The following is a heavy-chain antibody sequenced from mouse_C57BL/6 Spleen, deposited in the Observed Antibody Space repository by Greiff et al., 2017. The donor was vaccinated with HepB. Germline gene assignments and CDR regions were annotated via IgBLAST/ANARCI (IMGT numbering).Heavy chain of an antibody. Sequence: QVQLQQSGAELARPGASVKLSCKASGYTFTSYGISWVKQRTGQGLEWIGEIYPRSGNTYYNEKFKGKATLTADKSSSTAYMELRSLTSEDSAVYFCARLDYGSSYCDYWGQGTTLTVSS. CDR3: ARLDYGSSYCDY. CDR2: IYPRSGNT. CDR1: GYTFTSYG. V-gene: IGHV1-81*01. J-gene: IGHJ2*01. D-gene: IGHD1-1*01.